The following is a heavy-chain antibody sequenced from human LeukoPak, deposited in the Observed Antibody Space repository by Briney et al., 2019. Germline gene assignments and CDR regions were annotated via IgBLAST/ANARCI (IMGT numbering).Heavy chain of an antibody. Sequence: PSETLSLTCAVYGGSFSGYYWSWIRQPPGKGLEWIGEINHSGSTNYNPSLKSRVTISVDTSKNQFSLNLTSVTAADTAVYYRSRENGAFSPFGYWGQGTLVTVPS. D-gene: IGHD2-8*01. CDR3: SRENGAFSPFGY. V-gene: IGHV4-34*01. J-gene: IGHJ4*02. CDR2: INHSGST. CDR1: GGSFSGYY.